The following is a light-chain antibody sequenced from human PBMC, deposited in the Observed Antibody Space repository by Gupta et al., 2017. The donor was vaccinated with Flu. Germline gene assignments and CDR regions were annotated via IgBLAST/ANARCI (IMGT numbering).Light chain of an antibody. CDR1: QSISNY. CDR3: QQSYSTLMYT. CDR2: AAS. J-gene: IGKJ2*01. Sequence: DIQMTQSPSSLSASVGDRVTITCRASQSISNYLSWYHQKPGKAPKLLIYAASSLQSGVPSRFSGSGSGTDFTLTISSLQPEDFATYYCQQSYSTLMYTFGQGTKLEIK. V-gene: IGKV1-39*01.